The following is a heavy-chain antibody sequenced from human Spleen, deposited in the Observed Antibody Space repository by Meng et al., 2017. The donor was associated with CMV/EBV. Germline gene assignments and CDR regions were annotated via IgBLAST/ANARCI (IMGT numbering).Heavy chain of an antibody. V-gene: IGHV3-30*02. Sequence: GESLKISCEASGFTFSYYGMHWVRQAPGKGLDWVAFIQYDGSTKYYGESVKGRFTISRDNSQNTLYLQMSSLRSEDTAVYYCARVRFTLSGGSSFGDYYYGMDVWGQGTTVTVS. D-gene: IGHD2-15*01. J-gene: IGHJ6*02. CDR1: GFTFSYYG. CDR2: IQYDGSTK. CDR3: ARVRFTLSGGSSFGDYYYGMDV.